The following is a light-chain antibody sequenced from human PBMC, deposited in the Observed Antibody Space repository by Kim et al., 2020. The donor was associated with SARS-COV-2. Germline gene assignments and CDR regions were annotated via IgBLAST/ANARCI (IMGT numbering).Light chain of an antibody. CDR3: QQRRNSRGFT. Sequence: EIVLTQSPVTLSLSPGERATLSCRASQSISIYLAWYQQKPGQAPRLLISGASSRATGIPARFSGSGSGTDFTLTISSLEPEDSAIYYCQQRRNSRGFTFGPGTKVDIK. CDR2: GAS. J-gene: IGKJ3*01. CDR1: QSISIY. V-gene: IGKV3-11*01.